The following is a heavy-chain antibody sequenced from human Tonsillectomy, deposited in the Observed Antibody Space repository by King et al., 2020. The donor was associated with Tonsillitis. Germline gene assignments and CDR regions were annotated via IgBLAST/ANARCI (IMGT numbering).Heavy chain of an antibody. J-gene: IGHJ3*02. V-gene: IGHV3-49*03. CDR1: GFTFGDYA. CDR2: IRSKAYGGTT. CDR3: TRVHPYYDIWTGVQEVFDI. D-gene: IGHD3-9*01. Sequence: VQLVESGGGLVEPGRSLRLACTASGFTFGDYAMSWFRQAPGKGLEWVGFIRSKAYGGTTEYAASVKGRFTISRQDSKSIAYLQMNSLKIEDTAVYYCTRVHPYYDIWTGVQEVFDIWGQGTVVTVSS.